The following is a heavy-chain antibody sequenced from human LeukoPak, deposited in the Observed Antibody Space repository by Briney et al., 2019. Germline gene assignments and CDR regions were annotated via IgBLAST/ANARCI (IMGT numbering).Heavy chain of an antibody. V-gene: IGHV1-2*04. CDR2: ISAHSGRT. Sequence: ASVKVSCKASGFSFTGFFTGYYMHWVRQAPGQGLEWLGWISAHSGRTDYAQKFQGWITMTRDTSINTAYLELMRLRSDDTAVYYCAREMATIVNQFDYWGQGTLVTVSS. CDR1: GFSFTGFFTGYY. CDR3: AREMATIVNQFDY. J-gene: IGHJ4*02. D-gene: IGHD5-24*01.